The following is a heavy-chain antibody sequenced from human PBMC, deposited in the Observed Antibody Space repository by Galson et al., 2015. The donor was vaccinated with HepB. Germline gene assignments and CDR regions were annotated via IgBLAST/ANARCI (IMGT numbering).Heavy chain of an antibody. CDR1: GYTFTSYG. Sequence: SVKVSCKASGYTFTSYGISWVRQAPGQGLEWMGWISAYNGNTNYAQKLQGRVTMTTDTSTSTAYMELRSLRSDDTAVYYCARLDGRWFGELHFDYWGQGTLVTVSS. J-gene: IGHJ4*02. V-gene: IGHV1-18*01. D-gene: IGHD3-10*01. CDR2: ISAYNGNT. CDR3: ARLDGRWFGELHFDY.